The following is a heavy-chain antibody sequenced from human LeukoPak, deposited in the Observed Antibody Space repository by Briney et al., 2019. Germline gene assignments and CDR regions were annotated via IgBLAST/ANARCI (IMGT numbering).Heavy chain of an antibody. CDR2: ISSSSSYI. CDR3: ARDFGYSYGWAGAFDI. Sequence: GGSLRLSCAASGFTFSTYSMNWVRQAPGKGLEWVSSISSSSSYIYYADSVKGRFTISRDNAKNSLYLQMNSLRAEDTAVYYCARDFGYSYGWAGAFDIWGQGTMVTVSS. V-gene: IGHV3-21*01. CDR1: GFTFSTYS. J-gene: IGHJ3*02. D-gene: IGHD5-18*01.